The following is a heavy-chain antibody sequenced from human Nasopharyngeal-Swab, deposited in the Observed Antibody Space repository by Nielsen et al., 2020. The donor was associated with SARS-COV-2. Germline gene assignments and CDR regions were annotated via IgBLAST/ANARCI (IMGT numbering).Heavy chain of an antibody. V-gene: IGHV4-38-2*02. J-gene: IGHJ4*02. D-gene: IGHD5-18*01. Sequence: WIRQPPGKGLEWIGSVDHSGSTDYNPSLKSRVTISLDTSKKQFSLKLNSVSAADTAVYYCARAVYGGCIYGSYFDYWGQGTLVTVSS. CDR2: VDHSGST. CDR3: ARAVYGGCIYGSYFDY.